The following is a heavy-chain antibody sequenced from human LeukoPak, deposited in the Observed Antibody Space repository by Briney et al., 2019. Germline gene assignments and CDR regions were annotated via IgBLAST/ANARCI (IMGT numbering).Heavy chain of an antibody. CDR3: ARESSWDYGYGMDV. V-gene: IGHV4-31*03. Sequence: SETLPLTCTVSGGSISSGGYYWSWIRQHPGKGLEWIGYIYYSGSTYYNPSLKSRVTISVDTSKNQFSLKLSSVTAADTAVYYCARESSWDYGYGMDVWGQGTTVTVSS. CDR2: IYYSGST. CDR1: GGSISSGGYY. J-gene: IGHJ6*02. D-gene: IGHD1-26*01.